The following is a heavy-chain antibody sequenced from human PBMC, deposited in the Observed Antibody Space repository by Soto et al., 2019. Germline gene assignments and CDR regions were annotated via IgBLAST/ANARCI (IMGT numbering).Heavy chain of an antibody. J-gene: IGHJ6*02. CDR1: GYTFTGYY. Sequence: QVQLVQSGAEVKKPGASVKVSCKASGYTFTGYYMHWVRQAPGQGLEWMGWINPNSGGTNYAQKLQAXVTMTRDTSIXXAXMAXSRLRSDDTAVYYCARAGYYDSSGYAPEGYYGMDVWGQGTTVTVSS. CDR2: INPNSGGT. V-gene: IGHV1-2*02. D-gene: IGHD3-22*01. CDR3: ARAGYYDSSGYAPEGYYGMDV.